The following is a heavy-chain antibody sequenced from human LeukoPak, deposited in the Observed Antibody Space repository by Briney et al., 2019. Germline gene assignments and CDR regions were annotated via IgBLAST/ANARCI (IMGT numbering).Heavy chain of an antibody. Sequence: GGSLRLSCAASGFTFSSYEMNWVRQAPGKGLEWVSYISSSGSTIYYADSVKGRFTISRDNAKNSLYLQMNSLRAEDTAVYYCARDNGGSSKGYWGQGTLVTVSS. V-gene: IGHV3-48*03. CDR2: ISSSGSTI. CDR3: ARDNGGSSKGY. CDR1: GFTFSSYE. D-gene: IGHD1-26*01. J-gene: IGHJ4*02.